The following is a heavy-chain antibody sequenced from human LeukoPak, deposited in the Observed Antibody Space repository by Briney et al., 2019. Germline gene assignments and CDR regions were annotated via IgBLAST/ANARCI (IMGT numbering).Heavy chain of an antibody. V-gene: IGHV3-21*01. J-gene: IGHJ3*02. Sequence: PGGSLRLSCAASGFTLSSYSMNWVRQAPGKGLEWVSPFSSSSSHIYCADSVKGRFTISRDNAKNSLYLQMSSLRAEDTAVYYCARGVAAARYDAFDIWGQGTMVTVSS. CDR1: GFTLSSYS. CDR3: ARGVAAARYDAFDI. D-gene: IGHD6-13*01. CDR2: FSSSSSHI.